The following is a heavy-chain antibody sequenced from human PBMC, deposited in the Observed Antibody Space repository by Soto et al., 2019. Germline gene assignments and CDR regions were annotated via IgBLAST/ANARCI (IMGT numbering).Heavy chain of an antibody. D-gene: IGHD5-18*01. CDR2: VSASGLNT. J-gene: IGHJ6*02. CDR3: AKDGDKAVAPPYYSYGMDV. Sequence: PGGSLRLSCAASGFTFSTYAMAWVRQAPGRGLEWVSGVSASGLNTDYADPVKGRFTISRDNSKNTLYLQMNSLRAEDTAVYYCAKDGDKAVAPPYYSYGMDVWGQGTTVTVSS. CDR1: GFTFSTYA. V-gene: IGHV3-23*01.